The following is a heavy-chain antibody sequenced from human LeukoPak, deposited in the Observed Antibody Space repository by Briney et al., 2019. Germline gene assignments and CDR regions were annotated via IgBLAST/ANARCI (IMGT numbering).Heavy chain of an antibody. CDR3: AELGITMIGGV. J-gene: IGHJ6*04. V-gene: IGHV4-38-2*02. Sequence: SETLSLTCTVSGYSISSGYYWDWIRQPPGKGLEWIGEINHSGSTNYNPSLKSRFTISVDTSKNQFSLKLSSVTAADTAVYYCAELGITMIGGVWGKGTTVTISS. CDR1: GYSISSGYY. D-gene: IGHD3-10*02. CDR2: INHSGST.